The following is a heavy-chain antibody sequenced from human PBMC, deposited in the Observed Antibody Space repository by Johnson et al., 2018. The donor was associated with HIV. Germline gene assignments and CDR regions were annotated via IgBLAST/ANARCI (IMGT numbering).Heavy chain of an antibody. CDR1: GFTVSSNY. J-gene: IGHJ3*02. CDR3: ARGVYSSSWYGACDI. CDR2: IYGGGSGGST. D-gene: IGHD6-13*01. Sequence: VQLVESGGGVVQPGGSLRLSCAASGFTVSSNYMSWVRQAPGKGLEWASVIYGGGSGGSTYYVDSVKGRFTISRDNSKNTLYLQMNSLRAEDTAVYYCARGVYSSSWYGACDIWGQGTMVTVSS. V-gene: IGHV3-53*01.